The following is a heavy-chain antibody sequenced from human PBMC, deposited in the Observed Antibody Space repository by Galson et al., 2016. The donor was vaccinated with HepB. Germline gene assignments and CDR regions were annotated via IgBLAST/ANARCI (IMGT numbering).Heavy chain of an antibody. J-gene: IGHJ4*02. CDR1: GFTFSSYS. Sequence: SLRLSCAASGFTFSSYSMNWVRQAPGKGLEWVSYISSSSSTIYYADSAKGRFTISRDTAKNSLYLQMNSLRAEDTAVYYCARGMGVVLRVIADLFDYWGQGTLVTVSS. V-gene: IGHV3-48*01. D-gene: IGHD3-16*02. CDR3: ARGMGVVLRVIADLFDY. CDR2: ISSSSSTI.